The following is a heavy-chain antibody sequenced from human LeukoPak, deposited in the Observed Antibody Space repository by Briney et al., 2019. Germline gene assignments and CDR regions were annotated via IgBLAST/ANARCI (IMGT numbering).Heavy chain of an antibody. CDR2: IYYSGST. V-gene: IGHV4-59*08. CDR1: GGSISSYY. Sequence: SSETLSLTCTVSGGSISSYYWSWIRQPPGKGLEWIGYIYYSGSTNYNPSLKSRVTISVDTSKNQFSLKLSSVTAADTAVYYCATRGGGSYYTYFDYWGQGTLVTVSS. D-gene: IGHD1-26*01. CDR3: ATRGGGSYYTYFDY. J-gene: IGHJ4*02.